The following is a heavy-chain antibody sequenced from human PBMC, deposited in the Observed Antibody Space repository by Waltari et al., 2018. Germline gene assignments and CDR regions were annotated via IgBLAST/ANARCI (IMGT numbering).Heavy chain of an antibody. CDR2: SIGTGDDT. CDR3: AKDQAEWLVLDGYFDS. J-gene: IGHJ4*02. CDR1: GFNFSNYA. V-gene: IGHV3-23*01. Sequence: EVQLLESGGDLEQPGGSLRISCVGSGFNFSNYAMNWVRQAPGEGLGWVSTSIGTGDDTYYADSVKGRFTISRDKSKNTVFLHMNNLRVEDTAIYVCAKDQAEWLVLDGYFDSWGQGTPVTVSS. D-gene: IGHD6-19*01.